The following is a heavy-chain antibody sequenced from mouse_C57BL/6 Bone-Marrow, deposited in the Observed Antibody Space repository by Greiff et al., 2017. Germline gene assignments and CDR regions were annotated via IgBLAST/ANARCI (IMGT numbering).Heavy chain of an antibody. Sequence: VQLQQSGPELVKPGASVKISCKASGYSFTDYNMNWVKQSNGKSLEWIGVINPNYGTTSYNQKFKGKATLTVDKSSSTAYMQLNSLTSEDSAVYYCARTYYSNYYYAMDYWGQGTSVTVSS. CDR3: ARTYYSNYYYAMDY. CDR2: INPNYGTT. J-gene: IGHJ4*01. D-gene: IGHD2-5*01. V-gene: IGHV1-39*01. CDR1: GYSFTDYN.